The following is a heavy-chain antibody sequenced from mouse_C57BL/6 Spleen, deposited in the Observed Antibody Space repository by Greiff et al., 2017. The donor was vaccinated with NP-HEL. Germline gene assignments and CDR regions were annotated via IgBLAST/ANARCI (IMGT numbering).Heavy chain of an antibody. D-gene: IGHD2-1*01. CDR1: GYTFTDYN. CDR2: INPNNGGT. Sequence: EVQLQQSGPELVKPGASVKIPCKASGYTFTDYNMDWVKQSHGKSLEWIGDINPNNGGTIYNQKFKGKATLTVDKSSSTAYMELRSLTSEDTAVYYCARGRYYGNYGGAMDYWGQGTSVTVSS. V-gene: IGHV1-18*01. CDR3: ARGRYYGNYGGAMDY. J-gene: IGHJ4*01.